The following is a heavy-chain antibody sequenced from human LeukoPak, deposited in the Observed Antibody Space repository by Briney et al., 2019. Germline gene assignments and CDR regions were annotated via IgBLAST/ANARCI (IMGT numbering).Heavy chain of an antibody. Sequence: GGSQRLSCAASGFTVSSNYMSWVRQAPGKGLEWVSVIYSGGSTYYADSVRGRFTISRDNSKNTLYLQMNSLRAEDTAVYYCARGDSSSWFFFDYWGQGTLVTVSS. V-gene: IGHV3-66*01. J-gene: IGHJ4*02. CDR2: IYSGGST. D-gene: IGHD6-13*01. CDR1: GFTVSSNY. CDR3: ARGDSSSWFFFDY.